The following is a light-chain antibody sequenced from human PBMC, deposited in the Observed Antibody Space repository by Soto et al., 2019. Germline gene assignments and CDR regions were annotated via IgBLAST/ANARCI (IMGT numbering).Light chain of an antibody. J-gene: IGKJ4*01. Sequence: EIVLTQSPGTLSLSPGERASLSCRASQSVRSLYLAWYQQKPGQAPRLLIYGASSRATGIPDRFSGSGSGTDFTLTISRLAPEDFAVYFCQQYGRSPLTFGGGTKVEIK. V-gene: IGKV3-20*01. CDR2: GAS. CDR1: QSVRSLY. CDR3: QQYGRSPLT.